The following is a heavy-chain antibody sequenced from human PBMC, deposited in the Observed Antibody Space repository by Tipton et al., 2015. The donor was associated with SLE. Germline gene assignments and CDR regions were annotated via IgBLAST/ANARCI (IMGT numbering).Heavy chain of an antibody. Sequence: TLSLTCTVSGYSISSGYYWGWIRQPPGKGLEWIGSIYHSGSTYYNPSLKSRVTISVDTSKNQFSLKLSSVTAADTAVYYCARQSLGASYCGGDCYTGMDVWGQGTTVTVSS. V-gene: IGHV4-38-2*02. CDR3: ARQSLGASYCGGDCYTGMDV. CDR1: GYSISSGYY. J-gene: IGHJ6*02. CDR2: IYHSGST. D-gene: IGHD2-21*01.